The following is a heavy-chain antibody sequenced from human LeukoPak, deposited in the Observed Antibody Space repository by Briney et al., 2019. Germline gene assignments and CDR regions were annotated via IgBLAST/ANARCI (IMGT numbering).Heavy chain of an antibody. J-gene: IGHJ4*02. D-gene: IGHD1-26*01. V-gene: IGHV3-7*03. CDR1: GFTFSTYW. Sequence: GGSLRLSCGASGFTFSTYWMTWVRQAPGKGLEWVANIREDGSEIFYVDSVKGRFTISRDNAKNSMYLQMNSLRVEDSGLYYCTRDRSWSGYDYWGQGTLVTVS. CDR2: IREDGSEI. CDR3: TRDRSWSGYDY.